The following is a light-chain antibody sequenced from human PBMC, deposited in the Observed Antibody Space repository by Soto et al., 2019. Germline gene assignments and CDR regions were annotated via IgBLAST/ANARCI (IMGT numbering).Light chain of an antibody. J-gene: IGKJ1*01. V-gene: IGKV2-28*01. CDR1: QSLLHNDGYNF. Sequence: DIVMTQSPLSLPVTPGEPASISCRSSQSLLHNDGYNFLGWYLQKPGQSPQLLIYLGSNRASGVPRRFSGGESGTDFTLKISRVEADDVGVYYCKQSLQIAWTFGQGTKVEIK. CDR3: KQSLQIAWT. CDR2: LGS.